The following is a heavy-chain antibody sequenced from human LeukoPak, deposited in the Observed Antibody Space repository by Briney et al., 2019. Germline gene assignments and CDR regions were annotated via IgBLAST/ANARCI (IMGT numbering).Heavy chain of an antibody. V-gene: IGHV1-69*01. Sequence: SVKVSCKASGGTFSSYAISWVRQAPGQGLEWMGGIIPIFGTANYAQKFQSRVTITANESTSTAYMELSSLRSEDTAVYYCARDQEGVVPAAVYYWGQGTLVTVSS. CDR2: IIPIFGTA. CDR1: GGTFSSYA. D-gene: IGHD2-2*01. J-gene: IGHJ4*02. CDR3: ARDQEGVVPAAVYY.